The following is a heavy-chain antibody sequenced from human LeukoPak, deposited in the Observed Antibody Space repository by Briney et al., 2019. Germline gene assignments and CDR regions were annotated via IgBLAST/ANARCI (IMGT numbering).Heavy chain of an antibody. CDR3: ATAPYSSGWFQFDR. CDR2: VDPEDGET. D-gene: IGHD6-19*01. Sequence: GATVKISCKVSGYTFADYYMHWVQQAPGKGLEWMGLVDPEDGETIYAEKFQGRVTITADTSTDTAYMELSSLRSEDTAVYYCATAPYSSGWFQFDRWGQGTLVTVSS. CDR1: GYTFADYY. J-gene: IGHJ5*02. V-gene: IGHV1-69-2*01.